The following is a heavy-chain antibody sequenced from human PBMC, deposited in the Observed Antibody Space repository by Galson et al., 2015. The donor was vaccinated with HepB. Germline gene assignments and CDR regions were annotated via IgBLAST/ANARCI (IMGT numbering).Heavy chain of an antibody. CDR2: ISSSSSYI. CDR3: ARDQGPGVPGLGYYYYMDV. Sequence: SLRLSCAASGFTFSSYSMNWVRQAPGKGLEWVSSISSSSSYIYYADSVKGRFTISRDNAKNSLYLQMNSLRAEDTAVYYCARDQGPGVPGLGYYYYMDVWGKGTTVTVSS. D-gene: IGHD2-2*01. J-gene: IGHJ6*03. V-gene: IGHV3-21*01. CDR1: GFTFSSYS.